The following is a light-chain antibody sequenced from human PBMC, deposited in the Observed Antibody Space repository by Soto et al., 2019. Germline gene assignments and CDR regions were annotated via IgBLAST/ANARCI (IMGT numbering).Light chain of an antibody. CDR2: DAS. J-gene: IGKJ5*01. CDR3: QQYDNLIT. CDR1: QDISNY. V-gene: IGKV1-33*01. Sequence: DIQMTQSPSSLSAFVGDRVTITCQASQDISNYLNWYQQKPGKAPKLLNYDASNLETGVPSRFSGSGSGTDFTFSISSLQPEDIATYYCQQYDNLITFGQGTRLEIK.